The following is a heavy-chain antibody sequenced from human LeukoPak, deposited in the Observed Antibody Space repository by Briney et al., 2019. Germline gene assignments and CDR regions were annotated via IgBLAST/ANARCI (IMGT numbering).Heavy chain of an antibody. J-gene: IGHJ4*02. Sequence: SGTLSLTCAVSGGSISSSNWWWGVRQPPRRGVGWGGVISHSGGTNYEQTLKSRVTITGDKSNNPASMKLSTVTAADTAVYYCARRGLGWGTTAAGLRWGQGTLVTVSS. CDR1: GGSISSSNW. V-gene: IGHV4-4*02. CDR2: ISHSGGT. CDR3: ARRGLGWGTTAAGLR. D-gene: IGHD6-13*01.